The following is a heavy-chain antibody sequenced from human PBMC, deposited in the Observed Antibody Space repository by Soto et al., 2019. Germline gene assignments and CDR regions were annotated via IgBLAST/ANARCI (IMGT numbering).Heavy chain of an antibody. CDR2: IDPSDSYT. CDR3: ARHSSTITMIVVVDAFDI. V-gene: IGHV5-10-1*01. D-gene: IGHD3-22*01. CDR1: GYSFTSYW. J-gene: IGHJ3*02. Sequence: GESLKISCKGSGYSFTSYWISWVRQMPGKGLEWMGRIDPSDSYTNYSPSFQGHVTISAGKSISTAYLQWSSLKASDTAMYYCARHSSTITMIVVVDAFDIWGQGTMVTVSS.